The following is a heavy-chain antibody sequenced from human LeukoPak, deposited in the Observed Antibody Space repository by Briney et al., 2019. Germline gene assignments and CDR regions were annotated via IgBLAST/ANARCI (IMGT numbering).Heavy chain of an antibody. Sequence: KPSETLSLTCTVSGGSISSSSYYWGWIRQPPGKGLEWIGSIYYSGSTYYNPSLKSRVTISVDTSKNQFSLKLSSVTAADTAVYYCASWDSSGYYFFAWGQGTPVTVSS. CDR1: GGSISSSSYY. J-gene: IGHJ4*02. CDR3: ASWDSSGYYFFA. V-gene: IGHV4-39*01. D-gene: IGHD3-22*01. CDR2: IYYSGST.